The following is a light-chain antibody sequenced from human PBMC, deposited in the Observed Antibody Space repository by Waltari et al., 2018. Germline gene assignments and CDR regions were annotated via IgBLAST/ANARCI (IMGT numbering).Light chain of an antibody. CDR2: DAS. CDR3: QQRSNWPPT. CDR1: QSVSSY. J-gene: IGKJ3*01. V-gene: IGKV3-11*01. Sequence: ELVSTQSPATLPLSPGERATLSCRASQSVSSYLAWYQQKPGQATRLRIYDASKRATGIPARFSGSGSGTDFTLTNSSLEPEDFAVYYCQQRSNWPPTFGPGTKMDIK.